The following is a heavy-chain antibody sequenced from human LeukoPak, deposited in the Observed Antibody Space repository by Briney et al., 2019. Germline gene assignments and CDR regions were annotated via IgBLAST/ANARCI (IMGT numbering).Heavy chain of an antibody. CDR1: GYGFTNCG. J-gene: IGHJ6*02. CDR3: ARDRYSHYYYGRDV. CDR2: FSAYNGDT. D-gene: IGHD1-26*01. V-gene: IGHV1-18*01. Sequence: ASVNLSLTASGYGFTNCGISWVRQAPGQGLEWMGGFSAYNGDTNSAQKHQARVTMTTDTSTSTTYMELRSLRSDDTAVYYCARDRYSHYYYGRDVWGQGTTVTVS.